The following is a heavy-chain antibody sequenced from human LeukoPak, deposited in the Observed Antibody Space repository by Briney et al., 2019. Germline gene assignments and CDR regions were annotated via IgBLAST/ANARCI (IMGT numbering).Heavy chain of an antibody. D-gene: IGHD6-13*01. V-gene: IGHV4-34*01. CDR3: ARHGTGRRYYYYYMDV. CDR1: GGSISSYY. Sequence: SETLSLTCTVSGGSISSYYWSWIRQPPGKGLEWIGEINHSGSTNYNPSLKSRVTMSVDTSKNQFSLKLSSVTAADTAVYYCARHGTGRRYYYYYMDVWGKGTTVTVSS. J-gene: IGHJ6*03. CDR2: INHSGST.